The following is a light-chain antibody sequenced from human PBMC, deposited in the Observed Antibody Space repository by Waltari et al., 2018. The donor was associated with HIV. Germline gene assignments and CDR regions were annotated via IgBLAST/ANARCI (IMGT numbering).Light chain of an antibody. CDR1: SSDVGGYDF. Sequence: QSALTQPRSVSGSPGQSVTISCIGTSSDVGGYDFVSWYQQHPGKAPKLMIYDVGKRPAGVPARFSGSKSGNPASLTISGLQAEDEADYFGCSYAGNFFVFGTGTQVSVL. CDR3: CSYAGNFFV. CDR2: DVG. J-gene: IGLJ1*01. V-gene: IGLV2-11*01.